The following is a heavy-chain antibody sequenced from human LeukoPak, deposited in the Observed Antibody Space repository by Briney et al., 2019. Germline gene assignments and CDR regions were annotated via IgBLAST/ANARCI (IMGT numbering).Heavy chain of an antibody. CDR2: ISAYNGNT. CDR1: GYTFTSYG. V-gene: IGHV1-18*01. Sequence: ASVKVSCKASGYTFTSYGISWVRQAPGQGLEWMGWISAYNGNTNYAQKLQGRVTTTTDTSTSTAYMELRSLRSDDTAVYYCAREDAPEVPGNYWGQGTLVTVSS. CDR3: AREDAPEVPGNY. D-gene: IGHD1-26*01. J-gene: IGHJ4*02.